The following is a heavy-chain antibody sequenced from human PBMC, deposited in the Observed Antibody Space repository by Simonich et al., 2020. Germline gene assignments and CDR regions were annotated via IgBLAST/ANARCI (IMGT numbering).Heavy chain of an antibody. V-gene: IGHV3-13*01. J-gene: IGHJ5*02. CDR1: GFNYSIHD. CDR3: ARGGYSGSYNWFDP. Sequence: EVQLVESGGGLVQPGGSLRLSCEASGFNYSIHDMNWVRQATGKVLEWVSAICTAGDTYYPGSGKGRFTISRENAKTSLYLQMNSLRAGDTAVYYCARGGYSGSYNWFDPWGQGTLVTVSS. D-gene: IGHD1-26*01. CDR2: ICTAGDT.